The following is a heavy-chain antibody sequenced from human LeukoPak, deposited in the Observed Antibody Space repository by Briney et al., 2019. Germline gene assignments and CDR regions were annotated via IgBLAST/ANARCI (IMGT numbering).Heavy chain of an antibody. CDR1: GYTFSDYH. CDR2: INPNSGDT. D-gene: IGHD3-3*01. V-gene: IGHV1-2*02. J-gene: IGHJ4*02. CDR3: ARGDYSNGYPYRLDS. Sequence: GASVKVSCKASGYTFSDYHINWVRQASGQGLGWMGWINPNSGDTKYAQAFQGRVTMTRDTSISTAYMELNRLRSDDTAMYYCARGDYSNGYPYRLDSWGQGTLVTVSS.